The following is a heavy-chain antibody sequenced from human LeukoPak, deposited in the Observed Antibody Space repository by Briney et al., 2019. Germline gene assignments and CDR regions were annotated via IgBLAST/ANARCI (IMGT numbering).Heavy chain of an antibody. J-gene: IGHJ3*02. D-gene: IGHD6-19*01. CDR2: IYYSGST. CDR1: GGSISSYY. V-gene: IGHV4-59*01. Sequence: SETLSLTCTVSGGSISSYYWSWIRQPPGNGLEWIGYIYYSGSTNYNPSLKSRVTISVDTSKNQFSLKLSSVTAADTAVYYCARDLAVAAPWAFDIWGQGTMVTVSS. CDR3: ARDLAVAAPWAFDI.